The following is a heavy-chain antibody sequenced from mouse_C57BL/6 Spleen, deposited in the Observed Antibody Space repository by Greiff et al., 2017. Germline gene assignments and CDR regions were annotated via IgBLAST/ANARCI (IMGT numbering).Heavy chain of an antibody. CDR1: GFTFSDYG. Sequence: EVHLVESGGGLVKPGGSLKLSCAASGFTFSDYGMHWVRQAPEKGLEWVAYISSGSSTIYYADTVKGRFTISRDKAKNTLFLQMTSLRSEDTAMYYCARGSTYAFYAMDYWGQGTSVTVSS. D-gene: IGHD5-1*01. J-gene: IGHJ4*01. CDR3: ARGSTYAFYAMDY. V-gene: IGHV5-17*01. CDR2: ISSGSSTI.